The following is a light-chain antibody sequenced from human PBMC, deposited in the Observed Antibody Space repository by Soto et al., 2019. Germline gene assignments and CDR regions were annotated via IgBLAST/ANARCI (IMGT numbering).Light chain of an antibody. J-gene: IGKJ3*01. CDR3: QQYGSSPIFI. CDR2: GAS. Sequence: EIVLTQSPGTLSLSPGERATLSCRASQRVSSRYLAWYQQKPGQAPRLLIYGASNSATGIPDRFSGSGSGTDFTLTISRLEPEDFAVYDCQQYGSSPIFIFGPVTKVDIK. CDR1: QRVSSRY. V-gene: IGKV3-20*01.